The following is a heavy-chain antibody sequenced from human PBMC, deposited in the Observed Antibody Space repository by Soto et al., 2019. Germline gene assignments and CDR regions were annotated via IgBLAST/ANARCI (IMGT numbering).Heavy chain of an antibody. CDR2: TYYSGST. D-gene: IGHD3-16*01. J-gene: IGHJ6*02. Sequence: KSSETLSLTCIVSGGSISSSSSYWGWLRQTPGKGLVWVGSTYYSGSTYYNPSLKSRVTISVDTSKNQFSLKLSSVTAADKAVYYWARQGGLHARGDRGQGKTVTVS. V-gene: IGHV4-39*01. CDR3: ARQGGLHARGD. CDR1: GGSISSSSSY.